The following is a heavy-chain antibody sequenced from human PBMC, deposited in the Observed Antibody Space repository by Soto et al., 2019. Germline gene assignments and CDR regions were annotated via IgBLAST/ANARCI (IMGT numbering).Heavy chain of an antibody. CDR1: GGTFSSYA. V-gene: IGHV1-69*01. CDR3: ARVTMPRVVAWDLAAAXXXPY. Sequence: QVQLVQSGAEVKKPGSSVKVSCKASGGTFSSYAINWVRQAPGQGLEWIGGIIPIFGTPSYAQKFQGRVTITADESTSTAYMDLRSLRSQDTAVYYCARVTMPRVVAWDLAAAXXXPYWGQXTLVT. D-gene: IGHD6-13*01. J-gene: IGHJ4*02. CDR2: IIPIFGTP.